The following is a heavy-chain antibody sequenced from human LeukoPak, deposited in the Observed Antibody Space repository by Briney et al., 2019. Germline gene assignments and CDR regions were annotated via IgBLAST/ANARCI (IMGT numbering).Heavy chain of an antibody. Sequence: SETLSLTCTVSGGSISSGSYYWSWIRQPAGKGLEWIGRIYTSGSTNYNPSLKSRVTISVDTSKNQFSLKLNSVTAADTAVYYCAREKKGAYYYMDVWGKGTTVTVSS. V-gene: IGHV4-61*02. CDR1: GGSISSGSYY. CDR2: IYTSGST. CDR3: AREKKGAYYYMDV. J-gene: IGHJ6*03. D-gene: IGHD4/OR15-4a*01.